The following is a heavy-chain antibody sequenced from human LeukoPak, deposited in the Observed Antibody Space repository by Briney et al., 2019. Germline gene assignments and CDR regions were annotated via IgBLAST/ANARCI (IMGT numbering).Heavy chain of an antibody. D-gene: IGHD1-14*01. J-gene: IGHJ6*03. CDR1: GFPFSIYN. Sequence: GGSLRLSCVGSGFPFSIYNMNWVSQAPGKGLEWVSSITGSSTYTNYADSLKGRFTISRDNAKNSMYLEMNSLTAEDTAVYFGARDAALLPGKYYYYMDVWGKGTRVTVSS. V-gene: IGHV3-21*04. CDR3: ARDAALLPGKYYYYMDV. CDR2: ITGSSTYT.